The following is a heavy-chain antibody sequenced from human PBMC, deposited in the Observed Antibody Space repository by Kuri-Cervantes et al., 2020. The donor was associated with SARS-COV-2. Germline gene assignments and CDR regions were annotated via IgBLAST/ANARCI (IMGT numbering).Heavy chain of an antibody. D-gene: IGHD2-2*01. CDR1: GGTFSSYA. J-gene: IGHJ4*02. CDR3: ASCTSCYCGDYRVAFDY. Sequence: SVKVSCKASGGTFSSYAISWVRQAPGQGLEWMGGIIPIFGTANYAQKFQGRVTITTDESTSTAYMELSSLRSEDTAVYYCASCTSCYCGDYRVAFDYWGQGTLVTVSS. V-gene: IGHV1-69*05. CDR2: IIPIFGTA.